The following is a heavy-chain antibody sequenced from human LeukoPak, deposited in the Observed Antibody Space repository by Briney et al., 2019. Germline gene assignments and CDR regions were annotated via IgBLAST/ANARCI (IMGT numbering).Heavy chain of an antibody. D-gene: IGHD3-10*01. V-gene: IGHV3-23*01. CDR3: AKDVLLVKGHFDY. J-gene: IGHJ4*02. CDR2: ISGSGGST. CDR1: GFTFSSYA. Sequence: QTGGSLRLSCAASGFTFSSYAMSWVRQAPGKGLEWVSAISGSGGSTYYADSVKGRFTISRDNSKNTLYLQMNSLRAEDTAVYYCAKDVLLVKGHFDYWGQGTLVTVSS.